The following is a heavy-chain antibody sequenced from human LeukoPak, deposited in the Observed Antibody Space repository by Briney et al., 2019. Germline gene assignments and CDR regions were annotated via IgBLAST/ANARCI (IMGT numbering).Heavy chain of an antibody. CDR3: AREGVPGGWFDP. CDR2: IYYSGST. CDR1: GDSISSYY. J-gene: IGHJ5*02. V-gene: IGHV4-59*01. D-gene: IGHD3-10*01. Sequence: KPSETLSLTCSVSGDSISSYYWSWIRQPPGKGLEWIGYIYYSGSTNYNPSLKSRVTISVDTSKNQFSLKLSSVTAADTAVYYCAREGVPGGWFDPWGQGTLVAVSS.